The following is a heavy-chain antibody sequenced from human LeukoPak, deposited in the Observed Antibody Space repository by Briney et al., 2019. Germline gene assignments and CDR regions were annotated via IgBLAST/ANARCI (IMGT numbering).Heavy chain of an antibody. D-gene: IGHD3-16*01. J-gene: IGHJ4*02. CDR1: GYTFTSYA. V-gene: IGHV1-3*01. CDR2: INAGNGNT. Sequence: ASVKVSCKASGYTFTSYAMHWVRQAPGQRLEWMGWINAGNGNTKYSQEFQGRVTITRDTSTTTAYMELRSLRSDDTAVYYCARDMITFTGGLDDNFDYWGQGTLVTVSS. CDR3: ARDMITFTGGLDDNFDY.